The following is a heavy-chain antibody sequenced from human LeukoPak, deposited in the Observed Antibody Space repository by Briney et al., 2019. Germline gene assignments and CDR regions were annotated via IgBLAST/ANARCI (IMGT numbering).Heavy chain of an antibody. J-gene: IGHJ4*02. CDR3: AKDYYDSSGYRYFDY. Sequence: PGGSLRLSCAASRFTFSTYAMSWVRQAPGKGLEWVSTISGSGGSTYYADSVKGRFTISRDNSKNTLYLQMNSLRAEDTAVYYCAKDYYDSSGYRYFDYWGQGTLVTVSS. CDR1: RFTFSTYA. D-gene: IGHD3-22*01. V-gene: IGHV3-23*01. CDR2: ISGSGGST.